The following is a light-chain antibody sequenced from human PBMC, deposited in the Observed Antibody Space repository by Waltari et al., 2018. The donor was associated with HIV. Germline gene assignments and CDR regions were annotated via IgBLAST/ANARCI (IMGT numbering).Light chain of an antibody. CDR3: QQYDSLPPT. V-gene: IGKV1-33*01. Sequence: DIQMTQSPSSLSASAGDRVTITCQASQDISNYLNWYQQKPGKAPELLIYDASYLEPGAPSRFSGGGSGSNFTFTISSLQPEDIGIFYCQQYDSLPPTFGQGTQVEIK. CDR2: DAS. CDR1: QDISNY. J-gene: IGKJ1*01.